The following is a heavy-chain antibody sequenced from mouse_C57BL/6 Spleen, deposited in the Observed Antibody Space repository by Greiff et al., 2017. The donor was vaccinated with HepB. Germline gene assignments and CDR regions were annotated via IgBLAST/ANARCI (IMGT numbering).Heavy chain of an antibody. D-gene: IGHD1-1*01. CDR2: IYPRSGNT. CDR3: ARAPPITTVVATDY. V-gene: IGHV1-81*01. CDR1: GYTFTSYG. Sequence: VQLQQSGAELARPGASVKLSCKASGYTFTSYGISWVKQRTGQGLEWIGEIYPRSGNTYYNEKFKGKATLTADKSSSTAYMELRSLTSEDSAVCFCARAPPITTVVATDYWGQGTTLTVSS. J-gene: IGHJ2*01.